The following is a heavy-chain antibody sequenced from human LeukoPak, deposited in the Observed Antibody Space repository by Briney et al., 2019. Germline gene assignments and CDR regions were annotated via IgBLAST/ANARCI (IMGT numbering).Heavy chain of an antibody. D-gene: IGHD1-1*01. Sequence: ASGKVSCKASGATFSSYAISWVRQGPGQGLEWVGGIIPIFGTANYAQKFQGRVTITADESTSTAYMELSSLRSEDTAVYYCARGWATGTTRGFDYWGQGTLVTVSS. CDR1: GATFSSYA. V-gene: IGHV1-69*01. CDR2: IIPIFGTA. J-gene: IGHJ4*02. CDR3: ARGWATGTTRGFDY.